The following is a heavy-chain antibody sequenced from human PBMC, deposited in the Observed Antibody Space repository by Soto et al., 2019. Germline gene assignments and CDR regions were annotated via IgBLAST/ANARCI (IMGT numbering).Heavy chain of an antibody. CDR1: GFTFSNAW. Sequence: PGGSLRLSCAASGFTFSNAWMNWVRQAPGRGLEWVGRIKSKTDGGTTDYAAPVKGRFTISRDDSKNTLYLQMNSLKTEDTAVYYCTTGWEQQLVHSSYFDYWGQGTLVTVSS. CDR2: IKSKTDGGTT. V-gene: IGHV3-15*07. J-gene: IGHJ4*02. CDR3: TTGWEQQLVHSSYFDY. D-gene: IGHD6-13*01.